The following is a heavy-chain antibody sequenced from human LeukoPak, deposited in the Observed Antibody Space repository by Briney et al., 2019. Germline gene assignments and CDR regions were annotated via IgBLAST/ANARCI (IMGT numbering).Heavy chain of an antibody. Sequence: PSETLSLTCTVSGGSISSYYWSWIRQPPGKGLEWIGYIYYSGSTNHNPSLKSRVTISVDTSKNQFSLKLSSVTAADTAVYYCARHYYYSYYYMDVWGKGTTVTVSS. V-gene: IGHV4-59*08. J-gene: IGHJ6*03. CDR2: IYYSGST. CDR1: GGSISSYY. CDR3: ARHYYYSYYYMDV.